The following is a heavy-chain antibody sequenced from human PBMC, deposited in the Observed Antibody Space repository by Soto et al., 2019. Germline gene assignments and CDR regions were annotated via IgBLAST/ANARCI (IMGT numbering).Heavy chain of an antibody. V-gene: IGHV3-33*01. Sequence: GGSLRLSCAASGFTFSSYGMHWVRQAPGKGLEWVAVIWYDGSNKCYADSVKGRFTISRDNSKNTLYLQMNSLRAEDTAVYYCARGWSVVTTHYYYYGMDVWGQGTTVTVSS. D-gene: IGHD4-4*01. CDR3: ARGWSVVTTHYYYYGMDV. CDR1: GFTFSSYG. CDR2: IWYDGSNK. J-gene: IGHJ6*02.